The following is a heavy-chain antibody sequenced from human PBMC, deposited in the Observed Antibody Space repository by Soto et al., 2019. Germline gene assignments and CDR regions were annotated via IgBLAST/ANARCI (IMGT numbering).Heavy chain of an antibody. V-gene: IGHV5-51*01. CDR2: IYPCDSDT. CDR1: GYRFTHYW. D-gene: IGHD3-9*01. J-gene: IGHJ4*02. Sequence: GASLKISCEASGYRFTHYWIGWVRQVPEKGLEWMGMIYPCDSDTRYNPSFEGQVTISVDKSITTSYLHWSSLKASASAMYYGAREPALRGNSIFDCLYWGLGTLVTVSS. CDR3: AREPALRGNSIFDCLY.